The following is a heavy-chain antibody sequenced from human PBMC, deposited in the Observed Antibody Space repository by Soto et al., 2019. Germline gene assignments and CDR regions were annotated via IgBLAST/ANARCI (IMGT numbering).Heavy chain of an antibody. Sequence: GGSLRLSCATSGFILSDCAMNWVRQAPGKGLEWVSYISSSSSVIDYADSVKGRFTVYRDNARNSLYLQMNSLRAEDTAVYYCARDGRRGSDWFYQLDVWGQGTTVTVSS. V-gene: IGHV3-48*01. CDR2: ISSSSSVI. CDR3: ARDGRRGSDWFYQLDV. CDR1: GFILSDCA. J-gene: IGHJ6*02. D-gene: IGHD3-9*01.